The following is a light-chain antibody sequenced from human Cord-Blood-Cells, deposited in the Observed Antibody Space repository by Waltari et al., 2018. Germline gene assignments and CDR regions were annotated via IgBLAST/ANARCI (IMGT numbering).Light chain of an antibody. Sequence: QSALTQPASVSGSPGKSITTSCTGTSMYAGASNHASCYQQHPGKAPTLMCYDVSKRPSGVSHRFSVSKSGKPPALHIGWLQAEDEADYYCSSSACSITLDVFVTGTRVTV. CDR3: SSSACSITLDV. CDR2: DVS. CDR1: SMYAGASNH. J-gene: IGLJ1*01. V-gene: IGLV2-14*01.